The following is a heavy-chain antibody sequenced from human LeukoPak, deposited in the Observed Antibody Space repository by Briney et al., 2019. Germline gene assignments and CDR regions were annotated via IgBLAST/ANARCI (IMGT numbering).Heavy chain of an antibody. D-gene: IGHD6-19*01. CDR2: INHAGST. CDR1: GGSFCYYH. Sequence: SEKLSLTGSVYGGSFCYYHWRWNLPRPGKGREGIGEINHAGSTNINLSLKSRDTTSVYKSKRHISLKLSAVTAAGTGAYVTARIESRGLYRRWFAAWSQGRLVTVSS. V-gene: IGHV4-34*04. J-gene: IGHJ5*02. CDR3: ARIESRGLYRRWFAA.